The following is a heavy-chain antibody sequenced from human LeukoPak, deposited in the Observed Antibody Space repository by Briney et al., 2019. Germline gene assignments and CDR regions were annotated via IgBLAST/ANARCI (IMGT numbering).Heavy chain of an antibody. CDR1: GYTFASYG. V-gene: IGHV1-18*01. CDR2: MNPNNGKA. Sequence: GASVKVSCKASGYTFASYGISWVRQATGKGLEWTGWMNPNNGKAGYAQKLQGRVTMTTDTSTSTAYMELRSLRSDDTAVYYCARDRGAKYYYDSTDYWGQGTLVTVSS. CDR3: ARDRGAKYYYDSTDY. J-gene: IGHJ4*02. D-gene: IGHD3-22*01.